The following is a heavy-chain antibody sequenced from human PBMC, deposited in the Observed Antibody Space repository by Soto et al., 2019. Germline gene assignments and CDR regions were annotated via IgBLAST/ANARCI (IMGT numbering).Heavy chain of an antibody. CDR2: ISYDGSNK. D-gene: IGHD5-12*01. CDR3: AKDRLGPPRVLGMDV. Sequence: QVQLVESGGGVVQPGRSLRLSCAASEFTFSSYGMHWVRQAPGKGLEWVAVISYDGSNKYYADSVKGRFTISRDNSKNTLYLQMNSLRAEDTAVYYCAKDRLGPPRVLGMDVWGQGTTVTVSS. V-gene: IGHV3-30*18. CDR1: EFTFSSYG. J-gene: IGHJ6*02.